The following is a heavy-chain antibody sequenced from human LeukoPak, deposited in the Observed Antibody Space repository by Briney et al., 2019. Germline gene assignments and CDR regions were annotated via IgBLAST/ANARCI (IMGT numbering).Heavy chain of an antibody. Sequence: PSETLSLTCTVSGYSISSGYYWGWIRLPPGKGLEWIGSIYHSGSTYYNPSLKSRVTISVDTSKNQFSLKLSSVTAADTAVYYCARSLRFLEWPSDAFDIWGQGTMVTVSS. D-gene: IGHD3-3*01. CDR1: GYSISSGYY. CDR3: ARSLRFLEWPSDAFDI. J-gene: IGHJ3*02. V-gene: IGHV4-38-2*02. CDR2: IYHSGST.